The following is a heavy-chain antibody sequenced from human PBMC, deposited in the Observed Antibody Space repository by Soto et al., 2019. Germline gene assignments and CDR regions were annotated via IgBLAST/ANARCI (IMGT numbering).Heavy chain of an antibody. CDR3: ARDLLDSSGYVGY. CDR2: ISSSSSYI. D-gene: IGHD3-22*01. Sequence: PGGSLRLSCAASGFTFSSYSMNWVRQAPGKGLEWVSSISSSSSYIYYADSVKGRFTISRDNAKNSLYLQMNSLRAEDTAVYYCARDLLDSSGYVGYWGQGTLVTVSS. J-gene: IGHJ4*02. V-gene: IGHV3-21*01. CDR1: GFTFSSYS.